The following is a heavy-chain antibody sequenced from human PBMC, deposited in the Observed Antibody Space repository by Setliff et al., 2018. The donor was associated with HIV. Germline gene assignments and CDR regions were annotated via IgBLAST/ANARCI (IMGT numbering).Heavy chain of an antibody. D-gene: IGHD1-26*01. CDR3: TKREAGAKPFDY. V-gene: IGHV3-23*01. Sequence: PGGSLRLSCEASGFTLRSYAMYWVRQAPGKGLEWVAGISGAGATTYYADSVKGRFTISRDNSKDTLYLQMNSLRAEDTALYYCTKREAGAKPFDYWGRGTLVTVSS. CDR2: ISGAGATT. J-gene: IGHJ4*02. CDR1: GFTLRSYA.